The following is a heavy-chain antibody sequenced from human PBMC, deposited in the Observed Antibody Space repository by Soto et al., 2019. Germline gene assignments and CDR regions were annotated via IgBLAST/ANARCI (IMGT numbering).Heavy chain of an antibody. V-gene: IGHV1-3*01. CDR1: GYIFTGYA. Sequence: QVQLVQSGTEARKPGASVKVSCRASGYIFTGYAIQWVRQAPGQRLEWMGWIAGGNGNTRYSQKFQDRVTISRDISASTAYMELTSLRSEDTAIYYCATTASGTNYFDHWGQGTLVTVYS. CDR2: IAGGNGNT. J-gene: IGHJ4*02. CDR3: ATTASGTNYFDH. D-gene: IGHD4-4*01.